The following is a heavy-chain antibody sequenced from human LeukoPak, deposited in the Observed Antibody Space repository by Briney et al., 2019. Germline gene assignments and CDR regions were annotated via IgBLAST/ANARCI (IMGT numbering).Heavy chain of an antibody. CDR1: GFTFSSYS. V-gene: IGHV3-48*01. Sequence: GGSLRLSCAASGFTFSSYSMNWVRQAPGKGLEWVSHITASGTAMFYADSVKGRFTISRDNAKNSLYLQMNSLRAEDTALYYCARQYCSGGDCYFFDWGQGTLVTVSS. CDR2: ITASGTAM. D-gene: IGHD2-15*01. CDR3: ARQYCSGGDCYFFD. J-gene: IGHJ4*02.